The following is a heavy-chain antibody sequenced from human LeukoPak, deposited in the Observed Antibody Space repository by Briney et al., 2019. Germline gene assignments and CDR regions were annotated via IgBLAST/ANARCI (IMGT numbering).Heavy chain of an antibody. D-gene: IGHD6-19*01. CDR1: GFTFSSYA. Sequence: GGSLRLSCAASGFTFSSYAMSWVRQAPGKGLEWVSSISSSSSYIYYADSVKGRFTISRDNAKNSLYLQMNSLRAEDTAVYYCARDPGPYGSYDYWGQGTLVTVSS. V-gene: IGHV3-21*01. CDR2: ISSSSSYI. J-gene: IGHJ4*02. CDR3: ARDPGPYGSYDY.